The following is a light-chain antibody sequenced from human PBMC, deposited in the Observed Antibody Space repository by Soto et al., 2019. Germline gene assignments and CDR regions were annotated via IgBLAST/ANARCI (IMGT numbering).Light chain of an antibody. CDR3: QQYGSSSLT. CDR2: GTS. CDR1: QSVRSSY. Sequence: GLTQSAGTRSWYPRERATRSSSVSQSVRSSYLAWYQQKPRQAPRLLISGTSSRATGIPDRFSGSGSGTDFTLTINRLEPEDFAVYYCQQYGSSSLTFGGGTKVDIK. J-gene: IGKJ4*01. V-gene: IGKV3-20*01.